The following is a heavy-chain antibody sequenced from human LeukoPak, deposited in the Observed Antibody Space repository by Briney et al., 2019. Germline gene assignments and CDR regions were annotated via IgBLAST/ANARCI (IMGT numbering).Heavy chain of an antibody. J-gene: IGHJ4*02. CDR2: ISSSSSA. Sequence: GGSLRLSCAASGFSFSDYYMSWIRQAPGKGLEWVSYISSSSSANYADSVKGRFTISRDNARNSLYLQMNSLRAEDTAVYYCARENWHSSDWYRLDHWGQGTLVTVSS. CDR1: GFSFSDYY. D-gene: IGHD6-19*01. CDR3: ARENWHSSDWYRLDH. V-gene: IGHV3-11*05.